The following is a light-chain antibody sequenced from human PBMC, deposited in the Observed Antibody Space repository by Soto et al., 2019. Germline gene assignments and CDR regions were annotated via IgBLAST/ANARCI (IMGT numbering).Light chain of an antibody. CDR3: QQYDNSPIN. CDR2: GAS. J-gene: IGKJ5*01. V-gene: IGKV3-20*01. CDR1: HSISSSF. Sequence: EIVLTQSPGILSLSPGERASLSCGASHSISSSFLAWYQQKPGQAPRLLIYGASSRATGIPDGFSGTGSETDFTLTISRLEPEDFAVYYCQQYDNSPINFGQGKRLEIK.